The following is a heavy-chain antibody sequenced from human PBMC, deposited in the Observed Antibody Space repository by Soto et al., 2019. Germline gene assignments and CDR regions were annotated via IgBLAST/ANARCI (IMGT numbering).Heavy chain of an antibody. CDR3: ARRPGTTFIDY. Sequence: PSETLSLTCAVFGGSFTAYYWSWVRQPPGKGLEWIGEIKHSESTNYNPSLKNRVTISIDTSKNQFSLNLSSVTAADTAVYFCARRPGTTFIDYWGQGTLVTVSS. CDR2: IKHSEST. CDR1: GGSFTAYY. V-gene: IGHV4-34*01. D-gene: IGHD1-7*01. J-gene: IGHJ4*02.